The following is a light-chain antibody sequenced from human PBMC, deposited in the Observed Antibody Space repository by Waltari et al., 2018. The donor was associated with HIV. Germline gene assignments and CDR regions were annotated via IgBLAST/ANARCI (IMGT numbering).Light chain of an antibody. CDR2: DDS. V-gene: IGLV3-21*02. CDR3: QVWDSSSDHTRV. J-gene: IGLJ2*01. Sequence: SYVMTQPPSVSVAPGQTARITCGGNNIGSKSVHWYQQKPGQAPVLVVYDDSDRPSGIPARFSGSNSGNTATLTISRVEAGDEADYYCQVWDSSSDHTRVFGGGTKLTVL. CDR1: NIGSKS.